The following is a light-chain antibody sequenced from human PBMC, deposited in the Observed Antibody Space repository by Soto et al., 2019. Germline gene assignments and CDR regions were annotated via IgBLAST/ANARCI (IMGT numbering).Light chain of an antibody. CDR3: QVWEATGDQVV. CDR2: YDS. J-gene: IGLJ2*01. Sequence: SYELTQPPSVSLAPGETARISCGGNNVGSRSVHWYQQKPGQAPFLVIYYDSDRPSGIPERSSGSNSGNTATLIISRVEAGDEADYYCQVWEATGDQVVFGGGTKLTVL. CDR1: NVGSRS. V-gene: IGLV3-21*01.